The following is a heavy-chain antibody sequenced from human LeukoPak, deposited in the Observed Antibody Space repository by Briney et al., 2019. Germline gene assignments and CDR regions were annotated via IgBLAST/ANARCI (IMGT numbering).Heavy chain of an antibody. CDR1: GFTFSSYA. D-gene: IGHD1-26*01. CDR2: ISGSGGST. CDR3: AKVSYSGSYSGFDP. V-gene: IGHV3-23*01. J-gene: IGHJ5*02. Sequence: PGGSLRLSCAASGFTFSSYAMSWVRQAPGRGLEWASAISGSGGSTYYADSVKGRFTISRDNSKNTLYLQMNSLRAEDTAVYYCAKVSYSGSYSGFDPWGQGTLVTVSS.